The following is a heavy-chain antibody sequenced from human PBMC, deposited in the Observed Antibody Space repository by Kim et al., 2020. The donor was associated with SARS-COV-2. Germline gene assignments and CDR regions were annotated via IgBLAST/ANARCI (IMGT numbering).Heavy chain of an antibody. Sequence: LSLTCAASGFTFDDYAMHWVRQAPGKGLEWVSGISWNSGSIGYADSVKGRFTISRDNAKNSLYLQMNSLRAEDTALYYCAKDLQSHSSGWYFDYWGQ. CDR1: GFTFDDYA. D-gene: IGHD6-19*01. CDR3: AKDLQSHSSGWYFDY. V-gene: IGHV3-9*01. J-gene: IGHJ4*02. CDR2: ISWNSGSI.